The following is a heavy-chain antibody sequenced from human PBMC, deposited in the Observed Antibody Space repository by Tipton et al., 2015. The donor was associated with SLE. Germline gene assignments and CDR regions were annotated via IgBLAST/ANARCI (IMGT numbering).Heavy chain of an antibody. CDR2: INHSGST. J-gene: IGHJ6*03. D-gene: IGHD2-2*01. Sequence: TLSLTCTVSGASISSNIYYWGWIRQPPGKGLEWIGEINHSGSTNYNPSLKSRVTISVDTSKNQFSLRLSSVTAADTAVYFCARGVVPAANYYMDVWGKGTTVTVSS. CDR3: ARGVVPAANYYMDV. V-gene: IGHV4-39*07. CDR1: GASISSNIYY.